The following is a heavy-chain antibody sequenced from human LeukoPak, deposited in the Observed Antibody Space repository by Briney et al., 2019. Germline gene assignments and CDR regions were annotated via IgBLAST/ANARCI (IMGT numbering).Heavy chain of an antibody. CDR2: INPNSGGT. CDR1: GYTFTGYY. Sequence: ASVKVSCKASGYTFTGYYMHWVRQAPGQGLEWMGWINPNSGGTNYAKKFQGRVTMTRDTSISTAYMELSRLRSDDTAVYYCARVRLRVGATSGGAFDIWGQGTMVTVSS. D-gene: IGHD1-26*01. V-gene: IGHV1-2*02. CDR3: ARVRLRVGATSGGAFDI. J-gene: IGHJ3*02.